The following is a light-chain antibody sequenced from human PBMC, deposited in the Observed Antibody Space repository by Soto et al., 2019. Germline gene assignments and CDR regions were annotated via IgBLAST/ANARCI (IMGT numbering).Light chain of an antibody. CDR1: SSVVGGYNY. Sequence: QSALTQPASVSGSPGQSITISCTGTSSVVGGYNYVSWYQQHPGKAPKLMIYEVSNRPSGVSNRFSGSKSGNTASLTISGLQAEDEADYYCSSYTSSSTYVFGTGTKVTGL. CDR2: EVS. V-gene: IGLV2-14*01. J-gene: IGLJ1*01. CDR3: SSYTSSSTYV.